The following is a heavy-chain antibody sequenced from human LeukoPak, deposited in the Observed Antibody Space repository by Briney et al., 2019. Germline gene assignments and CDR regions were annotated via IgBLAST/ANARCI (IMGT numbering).Heavy chain of an antibody. D-gene: IGHD3-9*01. J-gene: IGHJ6*03. CDR3: ARVREHYDILTGYHYYYYMDV. V-gene: IGHV3-23*01. CDR1: GFTFSSYA. CDR2: ISGSGGST. Sequence: GGSLRLSCAASGFTFSSYAMSWVRQAPGKGLEWVSAISGSGGSTYYADSVKGRFTISRDNSKNTLYLQMNSLRAEDTAVYYCARVREHYDILTGYHYYYYMDVWGKGTTVTISS.